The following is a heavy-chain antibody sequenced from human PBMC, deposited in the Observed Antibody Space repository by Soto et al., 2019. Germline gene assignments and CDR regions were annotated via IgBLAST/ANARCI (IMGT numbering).Heavy chain of an antibody. CDR1: GLTFSGSA. D-gene: IGHD4-4*01. J-gene: IGHJ4*02. CDR3: ARAPTLRSYSNWAY. CDR2: IRSKANSYAT. V-gene: IGHV3-73*01. Sequence: GGSLRLSCAASGLTFSGSAMHWVRQASGKGLEWVGRIRSKANSYATEYAASVKGRFTISRDDSKNTAYLQMNSLRAEDTAVYYCARAPTLRSYSNWAYWRQGTLVTVSS.